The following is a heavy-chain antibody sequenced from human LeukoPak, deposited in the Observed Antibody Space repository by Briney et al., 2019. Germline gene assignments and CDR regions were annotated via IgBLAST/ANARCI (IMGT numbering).Heavy chain of an antibody. D-gene: IGHD1-26*01. CDR1: GGSISNYY. CDR3: ARGSGSYPSRPNWFDP. V-gene: IGHV4-59*01. Sequence: PSETLSLTCTVSGGSISNYYWSWIRQPPGKGLEWIGYIYYSGSTNYNPSLKSRVTISVDTSKNQFSLKLSSVTAADTAVYYCARGSGSYPSRPNWFDPWGQGTLVTVSS. J-gene: IGHJ5*02. CDR2: IYYSGST.